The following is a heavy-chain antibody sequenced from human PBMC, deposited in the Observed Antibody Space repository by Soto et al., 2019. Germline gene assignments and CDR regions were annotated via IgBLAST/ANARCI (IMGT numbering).Heavy chain of an antibody. V-gene: IGHV4-30-2*06. CDR2: IYPSGST. Sequence: SETLSLTCAVSGGSISSAGYSWSWIRQSPGKGLEWIAFIYPSGSTYYNPSLRSRVTISLDMSRNQVSLNLSSVTAADTAVYYCARLGSVFHFDYFFDSWGPGARATVS. CDR3: ARLGSVFHFDYFFDS. J-gene: IGHJ4*02. D-gene: IGHD2-15*01. CDR1: GGSISSAGYS.